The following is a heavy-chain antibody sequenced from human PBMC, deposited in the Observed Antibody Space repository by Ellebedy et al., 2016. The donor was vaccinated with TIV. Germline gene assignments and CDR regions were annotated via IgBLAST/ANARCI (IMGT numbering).Heavy chain of an antibody. J-gene: IGHJ4*02. D-gene: IGHD1-26*01. CDR2: IYYSETS. CDR3: ASVGDSGSSKY. V-gene: IGHV4-31*03. Sequence: SETLSLXXIVSGGSISSDTYYWSWIRQHPGKGLEWIGYIYYSETSYYNPSLKSRVTISVDTSKNQFSLKLSSVTAADTAVYYCASVGDSGSSKYWGQGTLVTVSS. CDR1: GGSISSDTYY.